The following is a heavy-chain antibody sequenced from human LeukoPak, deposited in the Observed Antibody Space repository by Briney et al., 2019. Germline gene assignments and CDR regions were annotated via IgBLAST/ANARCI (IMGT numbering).Heavy chain of an antibody. CDR3: AKGPYYDFWSGLHY. CDR1: GFTFSSYA. J-gene: IGHJ4*02. CDR2: ISGSGGST. Sequence: PGGSLRLSCAASGFTFSSYAMSWVRQAPGKGLEWVSAISGSGGSTYYADSVKGRFTISRDNSKNTLYLQMNSLRAEDAAVYYCAKGPYYDFWSGLHYWGQGTLVTVSS. V-gene: IGHV3-23*01. D-gene: IGHD3-3*01.